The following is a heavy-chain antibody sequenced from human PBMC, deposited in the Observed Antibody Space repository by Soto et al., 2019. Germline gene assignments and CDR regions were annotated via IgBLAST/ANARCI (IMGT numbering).Heavy chain of an antibody. V-gene: IGHV1-69*13. D-gene: IGHD3-22*01. CDR2: IIPIFGTA. CDR1: GGTFSSYA. Sequence: GASVKVSCKASGGTFSSYAISWVRQAPGQGLEWMGGIIPIFGTANYAQKFQGRATITADESTSTAYMELSSLRSEDTAVYYCARDRWAYYDDRSGQRGAFDIWGQGTMVTVSS. CDR3: ARDRWAYYDDRSGQRGAFDI. J-gene: IGHJ3*02.